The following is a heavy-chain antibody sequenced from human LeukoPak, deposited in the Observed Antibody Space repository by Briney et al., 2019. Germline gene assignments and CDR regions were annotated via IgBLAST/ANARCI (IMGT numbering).Heavy chain of an antibody. CDR1: GYTFTGYY. V-gene: IGHV1-2*02. D-gene: IGHD1-26*01. CDR3: ARGLEMAVGATRWFDP. J-gene: IGHJ5*02. CDR2: INPNSGGT. Sequence: APVKVSCKASGYTFTGYYMHWVRQAPVQGLEWMGWINPNSGGTNYAQKFQGRVTMTRDRSINTAYMELSRLRSDDTAVYYCARGLEMAVGATRWFDPWGQGTLVTVSS.